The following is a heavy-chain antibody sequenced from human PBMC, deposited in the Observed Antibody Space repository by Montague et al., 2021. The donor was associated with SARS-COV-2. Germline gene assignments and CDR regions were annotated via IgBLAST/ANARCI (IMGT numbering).Heavy chain of an antibody. Sequence: SLRLSCAASGFTFSSYSMNWVRQAPGKGLEWVSSISSSSSYIYYADSVKGRFTISRDNAKNSLYLQMNSLRAEDTAGYYCARDMYYDILTGYYTYWGQGTLVTVSS. D-gene: IGHD3-9*01. J-gene: IGHJ4*02. CDR2: ISSSSSYI. CDR1: GFTFSSYS. CDR3: ARDMYYDILTGYYTY. V-gene: IGHV3-21*01.